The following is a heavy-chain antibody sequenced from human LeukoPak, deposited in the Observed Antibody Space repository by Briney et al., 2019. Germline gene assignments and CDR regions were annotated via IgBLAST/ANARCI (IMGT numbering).Heavy chain of an antibody. CDR1: GFTFSSYS. CDR3: ARVLSLDGMDV. Sequence: GGSLRLSCAASGFTFSSYSMNWVRQAPGKGLEWVSYISSSSSTIYYADSVKGRFTISRDNAKNSLYLQMNSLRAEDTAVYYCARVLSLDGMDVWGQGTTVTVSS. D-gene: IGHD5/OR15-5a*01. CDR2: ISSSSSTI. J-gene: IGHJ6*02. V-gene: IGHV3-48*04.